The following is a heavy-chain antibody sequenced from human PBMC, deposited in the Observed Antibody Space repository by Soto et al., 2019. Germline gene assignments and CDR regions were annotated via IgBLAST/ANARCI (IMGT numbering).Heavy chain of an antibody. CDR1: GGTFSSYT. D-gene: IGHD6-13*01. V-gene: IGHV1-69*04. Sequence: SVKVSCKASGGTFSSYTISWVRQAPGQGLEWMGRIIPILGIANYAQKFQGRVTITADKSTSTAYMELSSLRSEDTAVYYCARDRGSSRVMHYFEYWGQGTLVTVSS. CDR3: ARDRGSSRVMHYFEY. J-gene: IGHJ4*02. CDR2: IIPILGIA.